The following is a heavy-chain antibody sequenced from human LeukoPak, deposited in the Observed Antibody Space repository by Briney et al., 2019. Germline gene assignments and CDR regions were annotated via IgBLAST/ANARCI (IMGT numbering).Heavy chain of an antibody. J-gene: IGHJ6*02. CDR2: INPNSGGT. CDR3: ARGTSYSSTLYHYMDPTAGYGMDV. V-gene: IGHV1-2*04. CDR1: GYTFTCYY. D-gene: IGHD6-13*01. Sequence: ASVKVSCKASGYTFTCYYMHWVRQAPGQGLEWMGWINPNSGGTNYAQKFQGWVTMTRDTSISTAYMELSRLRSDDTAVYYCARGTSYSSTLYHYMDPTAGYGMDVWGQGTTVTVSS.